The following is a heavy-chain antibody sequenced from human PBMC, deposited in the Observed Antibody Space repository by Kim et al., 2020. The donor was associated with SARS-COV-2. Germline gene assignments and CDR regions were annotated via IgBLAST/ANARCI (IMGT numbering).Heavy chain of an antibody. J-gene: IGHJ3*02. CDR3: ARVGCSSTSCPDAFDI. Sequence: SLKSRVTISVDTSKNQFSRKLCSVTAADTAVCYCARVGCSSTSCPDAFDIWGQGTMVTVSS. V-gene: IGHV4-59*01. D-gene: IGHD2-2*01.